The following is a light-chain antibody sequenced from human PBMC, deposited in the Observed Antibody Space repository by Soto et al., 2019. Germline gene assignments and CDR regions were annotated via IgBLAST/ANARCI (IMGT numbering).Light chain of an antibody. CDR3: QSYDSSLSGYV. V-gene: IGLV1-40*01. CDR2: GNN. CDR1: SSNIGAGYD. J-gene: IGLJ1*01. Sequence: QSVLTQPPSLSGAPGQRVTISCTGSSSNIGAGYDVHWYHQLPGTAPKLLIYGNNNRPSGVPDRFSGSKSGTSASLAITGLQAEDEADYYCQSYDSSLSGYVFGTGTKVTVL.